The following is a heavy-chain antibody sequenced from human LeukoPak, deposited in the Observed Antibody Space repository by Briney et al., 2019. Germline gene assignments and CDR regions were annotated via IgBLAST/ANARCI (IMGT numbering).Heavy chain of an antibody. D-gene: IGHD2-15*01. Sequence: APVKRCCKASGYTFTTYGITWVRQAPGQGLEWMGWISAYNGNTNYAENLQGRVTMTTDTSTSTAYMELRNLRSDDTALYYCARDDLDCTGGTCYPDNYWGKGTPVAVSA. CDR1: GYTFTTYG. J-gene: IGHJ4*02. CDR2: ISAYNGNT. CDR3: ARDDLDCTGGTCYPDNY. V-gene: IGHV1-18*01.